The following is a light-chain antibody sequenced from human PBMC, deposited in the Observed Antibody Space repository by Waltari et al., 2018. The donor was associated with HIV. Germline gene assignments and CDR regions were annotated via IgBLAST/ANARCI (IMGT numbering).Light chain of an antibody. V-gene: IGLV4-69*01. Sequence: QLVLSQSPSASASLGASVKLTCTLSSGHSSYAIAWHQQQPEKGPQYLMKVNSDGSHTKGDGIPARFAGSSSGAERYLTISSLQSEDEADYYCQTWVTGILVFGGGTKLTVL. J-gene: IGLJ3*02. CDR1: SGHSSYA. CDR3: QTWVTGILV. CDR2: VNSDGSH.